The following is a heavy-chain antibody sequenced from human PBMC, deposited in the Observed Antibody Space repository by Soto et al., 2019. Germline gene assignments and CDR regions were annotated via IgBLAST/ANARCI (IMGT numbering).Heavy chain of an antibody. CDR1: GFSLTTGKMG. CDR3: ARRKADSSHFYDDMDL. V-gene: IGHV2-26*01. J-gene: IGHJ6*02. Sequence: ASGPPLVNPTETLTLTCTVSGFSLTTGKMGVSWIRQPPGKALEWLAHIFSDNERSYSTSLQGRLTISKDTSGSQVVLSMTNVDNLDTAQSYCARRKADSSHFYDDMDLWGQGTKVSVS. CDR2: IFSDNER. D-gene: IGHD2-15*01.